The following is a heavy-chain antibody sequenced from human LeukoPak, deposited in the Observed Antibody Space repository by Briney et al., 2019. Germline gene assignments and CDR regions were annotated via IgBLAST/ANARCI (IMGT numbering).Heavy chain of an antibody. J-gene: IGHJ4*02. CDR2: INPNDGDT. Sequence: ASVTVSCKSSGYTFTDYYMHWVRQAPGQGFEWMGWINPNDGDTNYAQKFQGRVTMTRDTSISTAHMEVSRLRSDDTAVYYCARANFLYCSSTTCLFDYWGQGTLVTVSS. CDR3: ARANFLYCSSTTCLFDY. CDR1: GYTFTDYY. D-gene: IGHD2-2*01. V-gene: IGHV1-2*02.